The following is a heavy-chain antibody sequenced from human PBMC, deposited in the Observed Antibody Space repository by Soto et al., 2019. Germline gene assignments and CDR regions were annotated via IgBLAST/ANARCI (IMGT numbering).Heavy chain of an antibody. CDR1: GLTFSDSY. CDR3: ARELDGIDV. CDR2: ITHRGDYT. V-gene: IGHV3-11*05. Sequence: QVQLVESGGGLVKPGGSLRLSCAASGLTFSDSYMSRIRQAPGKGLEWVSYITHRGDYTKYADSVQGRFTISRDNAKNSLYLQRHSLRAEDTAVYYCARELDGIDVWGQGPTVIVSS. J-gene: IGHJ6*02.